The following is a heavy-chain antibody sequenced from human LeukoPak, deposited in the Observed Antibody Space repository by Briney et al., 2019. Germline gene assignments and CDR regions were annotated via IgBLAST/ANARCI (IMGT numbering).Heavy chain of an antibody. CDR1: GFTFSSYA. CDR2: ISGSGDST. CDR3: AKGGTGYCSRTSCLYYFDY. D-gene: IGHD2-2*01. Sequence: PGGSLRLSCAASGFTFSSYAMSWVRQAPGKGLEWVSTISGSGDSTYYADSVKGRFTISRDNSKSTLHLQMNSLRAEDTAVYYCAKGGTGYCSRTSCLYYFDYWGQGTLVTVSS. V-gene: IGHV3-23*01. J-gene: IGHJ4*02.